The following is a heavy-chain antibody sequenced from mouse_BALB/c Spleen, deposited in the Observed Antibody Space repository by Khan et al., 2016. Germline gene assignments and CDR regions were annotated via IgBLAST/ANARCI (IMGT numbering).Heavy chain of an antibody. J-gene: IGHJ3*01. V-gene: IGHV14-3*02. Sequence: VQLQQSGAELVKPGASVKLSCTASGFNIKDTYMYWVKQRPEQGLEWIGRIDPANGNTKYDPKFQDKATITADTSSNTAYLQLSSLTSEDTAVYYCARSPYDYDVGFAYWGQGTLVTVSA. CDR1: GFNIKDTY. CDR3: ARSPYDYDVGFAY. CDR2: IDPANGNT. D-gene: IGHD2-4*01.